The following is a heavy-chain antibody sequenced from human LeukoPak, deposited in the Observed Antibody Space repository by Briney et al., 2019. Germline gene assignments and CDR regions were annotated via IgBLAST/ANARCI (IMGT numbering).Heavy chain of an antibody. Sequence: PGGSLRLSCAASGFTFSSYAMSWVRQAPGKGLEWVSSISGSGGSTYYADSVKGRFTITSDNSKNPLYLQMSSLSAEDTVVYYCAKASFSTMIVVVSMDVWGQGTTVTVSS. CDR1: GFTFSSYA. V-gene: IGHV3-23*01. J-gene: IGHJ6*02. CDR2: ISGSGGST. D-gene: IGHD3-22*01. CDR3: AKASFSTMIVVVSMDV.